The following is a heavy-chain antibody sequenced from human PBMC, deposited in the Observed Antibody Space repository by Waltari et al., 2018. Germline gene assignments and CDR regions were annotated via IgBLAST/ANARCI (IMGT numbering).Heavy chain of an antibody. D-gene: IGHD3-16*01. V-gene: IGHV1-18*01. Sequence: QLVQSGPEVKKPGASVKVSCKGSGYIFSNYGVTWVRQAPGQGLEGMGWISGYNVDTKYEEKFEGRVTMTRDTSTSTAYMERRGLRSDDTALYFCARDDVDSSAFGGFWGQGTQVTVSS. CDR3: ARDDVDSSAFGGF. CDR2: ISGYNVDT. J-gene: IGHJ4*02. CDR1: GYIFSNYG.